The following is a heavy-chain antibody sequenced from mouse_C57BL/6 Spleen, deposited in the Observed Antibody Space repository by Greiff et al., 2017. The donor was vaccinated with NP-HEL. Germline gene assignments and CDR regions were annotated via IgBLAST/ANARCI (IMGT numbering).Heavy chain of an antibody. Sequence: EVKLMESGAGLVKPGGSLKLSCAASGFTFSSYAMSWVRQTPEKRLEWVAYISSGGDYTYYADTVKGRSTISRDNARNTLYMQLSSLKSEDTAMYYCARGVEYYGSRYAMEYWGQGTSVTVSS. J-gene: IGHJ4*01. CDR2: ISSGGDYT. D-gene: IGHD1-1*01. V-gene: IGHV5S21*01. CDR1: GFTFSSYA. CDR3: ARGVEYYGSRYAMEY.